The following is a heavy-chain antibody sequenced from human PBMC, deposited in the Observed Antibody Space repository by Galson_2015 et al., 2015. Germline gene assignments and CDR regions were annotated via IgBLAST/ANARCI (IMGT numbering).Heavy chain of an antibody. CDR1: GFTFSSYA. Sequence: SLRLSCAASGFTFSSYAMHWVRQAPGKGLEWVAVISYDGSNKYYADSVKGRFTISRDNSKNTLYLQMNSLRAEDTAVYYCARDGDPDAFDIWGQGTMVTVSS. CDR3: ARDGDPDAFDI. D-gene: IGHD4-17*01. V-gene: IGHV3-30*01. J-gene: IGHJ3*02. CDR2: ISYDGSNK.